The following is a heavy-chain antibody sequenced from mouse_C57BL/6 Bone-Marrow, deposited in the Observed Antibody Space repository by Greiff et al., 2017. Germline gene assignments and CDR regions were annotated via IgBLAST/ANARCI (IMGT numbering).Heavy chain of an antibody. CDR3: ARRGDYGGY. CDR1: GYTFTSYG. J-gene: IGHJ2*01. Sequence: QVQLQQPGAELVKPGASVKMSCKASGYTFTSYGISWVKQRTGQGLEWIGEIYPRSGNTYYNEKFKGKATLTADKSSSTAYMELRSLTSEDSAVYFCARRGDYGGYWGQGTTLTVSS. D-gene: IGHD1-1*01. CDR2: IYPRSGNT. V-gene: IGHV1-81*01.